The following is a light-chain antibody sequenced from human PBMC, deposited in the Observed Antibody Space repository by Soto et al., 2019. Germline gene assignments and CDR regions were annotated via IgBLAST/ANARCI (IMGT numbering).Light chain of an antibody. CDR3: QRYNNWPLT. CDR2: DSS. J-gene: IGKJ4*01. CDR1: QSVSRA. V-gene: IGKV3-15*01. Sequence: DIVLTQSPATLSVSPGESATLSCRASQSVSRALAWYQHVPGQAPRLLIYDSSTRATGVPARFSGSGSGTRFTLTISSLQSEDFAVYYCQRYNNWPLTFGGGTKVESK.